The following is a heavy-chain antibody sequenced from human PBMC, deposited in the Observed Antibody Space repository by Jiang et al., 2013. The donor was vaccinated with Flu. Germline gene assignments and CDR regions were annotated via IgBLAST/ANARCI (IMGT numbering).Heavy chain of an antibody. D-gene: IGHD4-11*01. CDR1: GGSISSSSYY. Sequence: TVSGGSISSSSYYWGVGSASPHGKGAWSGLGVSIIVGAPTTTRPSKSRVTISVDTSKNQFSLKLSSVTAADTAVYYCARDVVTTVFDYFDYWGQGTLVTVSS. CDR2: SIIVGAP. CDR3: ARDVVTTVFDYFDY. J-gene: IGHJ4*02. V-gene: IGHV4-39*07.